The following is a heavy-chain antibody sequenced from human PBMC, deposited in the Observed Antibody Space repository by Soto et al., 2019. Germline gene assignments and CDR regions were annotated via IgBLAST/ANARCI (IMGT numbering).Heavy chain of an antibody. CDR1: GFNFSSYV. CDR3: ARDGQWLPRDGLRSSYYFDY. V-gene: IGHV3-33*01. CDR2: IGYDGGNK. D-gene: IGHD6-19*01. J-gene: IGHJ4*02. Sequence: GGSLRLSCAASGFNFSSYVVHWVRQAPDKGLEWVAVIGYDGGNKYYADSVKGRFTISRDNSKNTLYLQMNSLRAEDTAVYYCARDGQWLPRDGLRSSYYFDYWGQGTLVTVSS.